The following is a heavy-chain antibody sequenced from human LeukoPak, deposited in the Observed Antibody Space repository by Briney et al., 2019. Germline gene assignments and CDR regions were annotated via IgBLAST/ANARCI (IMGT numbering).Heavy chain of an antibody. V-gene: IGHV4-59*01. CDR3: ARGRPVYYYYGMDV. Sequence: SETLSPTCTVSGGSISSYYWFWIRQPPGKGLEWIGYIYYSGSTNYNPSLKSRVTISVDTSKNQFSLKLSSVTAADTAVYYCARGRPVYYYYGMDVWGQGTTVTVSS. CDR2: IYYSGST. CDR1: GGSISSYY. J-gene: IGHJ6*02.